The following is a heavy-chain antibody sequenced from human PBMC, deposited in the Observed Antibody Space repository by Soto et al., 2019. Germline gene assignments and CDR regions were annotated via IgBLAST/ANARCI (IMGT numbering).Heavy chain of an antibody. D-gene: IGHD2-21*02. J-gene: IGHJ6*02. V-gene: IGHV3-11*01. CDR2: ISSSGSTI. Sequence: LRLSCAASGFTFSDYYMSWIRQAPGKGLEWVSYISSSGSTIYYADSVKGRFAISRDNAKNSLYLQMNSLRAEDTAVYYCARVMTAYYYYGMDVWGQGTTVTVSS. CDR3: ARVMTAYYYYGMDV. CDR1: GFTFSDYY.